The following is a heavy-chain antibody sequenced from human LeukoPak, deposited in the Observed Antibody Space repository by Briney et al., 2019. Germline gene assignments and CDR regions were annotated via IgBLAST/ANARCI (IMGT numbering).Heavy chain of an antibody. V-gene: IGHV4-34*01. Sequence: SETLSLTCAVYGESFSGYYWSWIRQPPGKGLEWIGEINHSGSTNYNPSLKSRVTISVDTSKNQFSLKLSSVTAADTAVYYCARWSDYGDYVGWFDPWGQGTLVTVSS. CDR3: ARWSDYGDYVGWFDP. CDR2: INHSGST. D-gene: IGHD4-17*01. CDR1: GESFSGYY. J-gene: IGHJ5*02.